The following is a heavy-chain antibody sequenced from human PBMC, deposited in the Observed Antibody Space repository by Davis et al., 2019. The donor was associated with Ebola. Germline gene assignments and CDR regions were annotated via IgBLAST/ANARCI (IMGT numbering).Heavy chain of an antibody. J-gene: IGHJ5*02. D-gene: IGHD6-13*01. CDR2: INHSGST. Sequence: SETLSLTCAVYGGSFSGYYWSWIRQPPGKGLEWIGEINHSGSTNYNPSLKSRVTISVDKSKNQFSLKLSSVTAADTAVYYCAILKGGSWYPRGWFDPRGQGALVTVSS. CDR3: AILKGGSWYPRGWFDP. V-gene: IGHV4-34*01. CDR1: GGSFSGYY.